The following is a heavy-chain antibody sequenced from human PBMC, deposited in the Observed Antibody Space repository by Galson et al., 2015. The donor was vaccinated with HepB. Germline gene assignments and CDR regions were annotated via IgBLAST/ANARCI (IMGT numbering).Heavy chain of an antibody. CDR3: ATVEYSGSQRVFDN. CDR1: GDTFSSYA. CDR2: IIPTIGTA. V-gene: IGHV1-69*06. Sequence: SVKVSCKASGDTFSSYAISWVRQAPGQGLEWMGGIIPTIGTASYAQKFQGRVMITADKSMSTAYVELSNLRFEDTAVYYCATVEYSGSQRVFDNWGQGTQVTVSS. J-gene: IGHJ4*02. D-gene: IGHD1-26*01.